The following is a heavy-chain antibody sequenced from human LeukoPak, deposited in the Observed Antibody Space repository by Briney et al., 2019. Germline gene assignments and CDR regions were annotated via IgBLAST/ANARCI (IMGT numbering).Heavy chain of an antibody. V-gene: IGHV5-51*01. CDR2: IYPGDYDS. D-gene: IGHD2-15*01. J-gene: IGHJ5*02. CDR3: ARQNWGVVVAATVHWFDP. Sequence: GESLKISCKGSGYSFTSYWIGWVRQMPGKDLDGMGIIYPGDYDSRYSPSLQGQVTISADKSISTAYLQWSSLKASDTAMYYCARQNWGVVVAATVHWFDPWGQGTLVTVSS. CDR1: GYSFTSYW.